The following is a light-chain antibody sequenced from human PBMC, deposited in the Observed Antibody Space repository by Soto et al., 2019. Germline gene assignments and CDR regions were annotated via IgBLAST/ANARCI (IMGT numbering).Light chain of an antibody. CDR3: SSYTSSSTRGV. CDR2: EVS. CDR1: SSDVGGYNY. J-gene: IGLJ1*01. Sequence: QSVLTQPPSAPGSPGQSFTISCTGTSSDVGGYNYVSWYQQHPGKAPKLMIYEVSNRPSGVSNRFSGSKSGNTASLTISGLQAEDEADYYCSSYTSSSTRGVFGTGTKVTVL. V-gene: IGLV2-14*01.